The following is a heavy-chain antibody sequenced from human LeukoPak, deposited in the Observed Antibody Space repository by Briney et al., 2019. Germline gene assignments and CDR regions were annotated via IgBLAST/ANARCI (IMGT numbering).Heavy chain of an antibody. CDR2: IHYSGST. J-gene: IGHJ3*02. CDR1: GGSISSYY. Sequence: SETLSLTCTVSGGSISSYYWSWIRQPPGKGLEWIGYIHYSGSTNYNPSLKRRVTISVDTSKNQFSLKLSSVTTADTAVYYCARLHRGEEAFDIWGQGTMVTVSS. V-gene: IGHV4-59*01. CDR3: ARLHRGEEAFDI.